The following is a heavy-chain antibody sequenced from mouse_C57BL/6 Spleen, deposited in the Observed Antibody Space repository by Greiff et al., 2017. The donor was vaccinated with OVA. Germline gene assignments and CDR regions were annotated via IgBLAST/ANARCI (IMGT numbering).Heavy chain of an antibody. V-gene: IGHV1-50*01. Sequence: QVQLQQPGAELVKPGASVKLSCKASGYTFTSYWMQWVKQRPGQGLEWIGEIDPSDSYTNYNQKFKGKATLIVDTSSSTAYMQLSSLTSEDSAVYYCARSGYGNFWFAYWGQGTLVTVSA. CDR1: GYTFTSYW. J-gene: IGHJ3*01. CDR3: ARSGYGNFWFAY. CDR2: IDPSDSYT. D-gene: IGHD2-1*01.